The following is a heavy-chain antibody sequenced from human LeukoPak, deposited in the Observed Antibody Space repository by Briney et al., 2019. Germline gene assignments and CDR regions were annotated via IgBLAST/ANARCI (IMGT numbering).Heavy chain of an antibody. V-gene: IGHV3-23*01. D-gene: IGHD3-10*01. J-gene: IGHJ4*02. CDR2: ISGSGGST. Sequence: GGSLRLSCAASGFTFSSYAMSWVRQAPGKGLEWVSAISGSGGSTYYADSVKGRFTISRDNSKNTLSLQLNSLRAEDTAVYYCAKAFGSGSFDYWGQGTLVTVSS. CDR3: AKAFGSGSFDY. CDR1: GFTFSSYA.